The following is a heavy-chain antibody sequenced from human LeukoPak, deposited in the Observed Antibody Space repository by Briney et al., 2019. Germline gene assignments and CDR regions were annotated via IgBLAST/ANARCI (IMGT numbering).Heavy chain of an antibody. CDR2: IYYSGST. J-gene: IGHJ4*02. V-gene: IGHV4-59*12. Sequence: PSETLSLTCTVSGGSISSYYWSWIRQPPGKRLEWIGYIYYSGSTNYNPSLKSRVTISVDTSKNQFSLKLSSVTAADTAVYYCARVRRDGYNDYWGQGTLVTVSS. D-gene: IGHD5-24*01. CDR3: ARVRRDGYNDY. CDR1: GGSISSYY.